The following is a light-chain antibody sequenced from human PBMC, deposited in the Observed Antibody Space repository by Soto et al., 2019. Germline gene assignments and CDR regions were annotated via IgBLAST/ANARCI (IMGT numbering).Light chain of an antibody. J-gene: IGLJ2*01. CDR2: VNSDGSH. V-gene: IGLV4-69*01. CDR1: SGHNTYA. Sequence: QSVLTQSPSASASLGASVKLTCTLISGHNTYAIAWHQQQPEKGPRYLMKVNSDGSHIKGDGTPDRFSGSSSGAERYLTISSLQSDDEADYYCQTWGTDVVFGGGTKVTVL. CDR3: QTWGTDVV.